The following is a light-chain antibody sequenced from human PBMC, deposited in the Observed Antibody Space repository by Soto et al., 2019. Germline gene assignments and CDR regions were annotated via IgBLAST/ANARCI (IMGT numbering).Light chain of an antibody. CDR2: GAS. CDR1: QSVSSSY. CDR3: QQYGSSPYT. V-gene: IGKV3-20*01. J-gene: IGKJ2*01. Sequence: EIVLTQSPGTLSLSPGERATLSCRASQSVSSSYLAWYQQKPGQAPRLLIYGASSRATGIPDRFSGSGSGKDFTLTISRLEPEYLAVYYCQQYGSSPYTFGQGTKLEIK.